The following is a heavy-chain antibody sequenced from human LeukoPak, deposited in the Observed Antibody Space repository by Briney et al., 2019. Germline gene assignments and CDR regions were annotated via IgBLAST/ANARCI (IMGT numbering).Heavy chain of an antibody. CDR1: GFIFSSKW. CDR2: ISGSGGST. Sequence: GGSLRLSCAASGFIFSSKWIHWVRQAPGKGLEWVSGISGSGGSTYYADSVKGRFTISRDNSKNTLYLQMNSLRAEDTAVYYCAKRDDYGDYGEYYFDYWGQGTLVTVSS. CDR3: AKRDDYGDYGEYYFDY. V-gene: IGHV3-23*01. D-gene: IGHD4-17*01. J-gene: IGHJ4*02.